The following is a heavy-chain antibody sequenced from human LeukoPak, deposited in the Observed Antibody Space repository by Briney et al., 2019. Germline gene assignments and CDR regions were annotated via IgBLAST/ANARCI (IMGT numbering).Heavy chain of an antibody. D-gene: IGHD5/OR15-5a*01. Sequence: SETLSLTCTVSGGSISRTDYYWGWIRQPPGKGLEWIGSGHYSGSTYNNPSLKSRVTISVDTSRNQFSLNVNSVSAADTAVYYCVSPCLGRFDYWGQGILVTVSS. V-gene: IGHV4-39*01. CDR3: VSPCLGRFDY. J-gene: IGHJ4*02. CDR2: GHYSGST. CDR1: GGSISRTDYY.